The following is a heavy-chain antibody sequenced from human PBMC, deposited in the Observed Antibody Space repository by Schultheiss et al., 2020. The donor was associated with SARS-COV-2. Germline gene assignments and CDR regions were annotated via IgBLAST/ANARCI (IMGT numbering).Heavy chain of an antibody. CDR3: AREKAADDYGMDV. CDR2: ISYDGSNK. Sequence: GGSLRLSCAGTGFMFSSYGMHWVRQAPGKGLVWVAVISYDGSNKYYADSVRGRFTVSRDNSKDTLYLQLSSLRPDDTAVYYCAREKAADDYGMDVWGQGATVTVSS. CDR1: GFMFSSYG. J-gene: IGHJ6*02. D-gene: IGHD6-13*01. V-gene: IGHV3-30*19.